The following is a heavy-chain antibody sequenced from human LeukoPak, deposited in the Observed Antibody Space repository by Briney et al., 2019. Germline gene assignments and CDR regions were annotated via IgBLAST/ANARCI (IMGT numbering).Heavy chain of an antibody. CDR1: GFTFSTYS. V-gene: IGHV3-48*01. CDR3: ARPTGSYGFDI. Sequence: PGGSLRLSCAASGFTFSTYSMNWVRQAPGKGLEWGSYISGRSESKSYADSVKGRFTISRDNAKNSLYLQMHSLRVEDTALYYCARPTGSYGFDIWGQGAMVTVSS. J-gene: IGHJ3*02. D-gene: IGHD4-17*01. CDR2: ISGRSESK.